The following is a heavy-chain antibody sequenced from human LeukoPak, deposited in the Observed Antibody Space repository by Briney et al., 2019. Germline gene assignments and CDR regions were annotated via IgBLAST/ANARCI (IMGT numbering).Heavy chain of an antibody. V-gene: IGHV3-23*01. Sequence: QAGGSLRLSCAASGFTFSSYAMSWVRQAPGKGLEWVSAISGSGGSTYYADSVKGRFTISRDNSKNTLYLQMDSLRAEDTAVYYCASPTSKIGYCTGGSCYSLHYWGQGTLVTVSS. J-gene: IGHJ4*02. CDR1: GFTFSSYA. CDR3: ASPTSKIGYCTGGSCYSLHY. D-gene: IGHD2-15*01. CDR2: ISGSGGST.